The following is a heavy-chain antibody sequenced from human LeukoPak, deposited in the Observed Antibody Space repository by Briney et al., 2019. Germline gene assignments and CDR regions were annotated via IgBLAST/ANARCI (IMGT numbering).Heavy chain of an antibody. D-gene: IGHD1-7*01. Sequence: GGSLRLSCAASGFTFSDYYMSWVRQAPGKGLQWVSYISSSGSTIYYADSVKGRFTISRDNAENSLYLQMNSLRAEDTAVYYCARGGFESGTTFDYWGQGTLVTVSS. CDR3: ARGGFESGTTFDY. CDR2: ISSSGSTI. J-gene: IGHJ4*02. CDR1: GFTFSDYY. V-gene: IGHV3-11*04.